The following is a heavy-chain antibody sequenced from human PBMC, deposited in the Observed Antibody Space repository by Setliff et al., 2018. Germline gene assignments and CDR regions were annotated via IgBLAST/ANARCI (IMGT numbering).Heavy chain of an antibody. Sequence: ASVKVSCKASGYTFTDYAMHWVRQAPGQRLEWMGWINPGNGNTKYSQKFQGRVTITRDTSASTAYMELSSLRSEDTAVYYCARDKGYDSSGYYFYYYYYMNVWGKGTTVTVSS. CDR1: GYTFTDYA. V-gene: IGHV1-3*01. CDR3: ARDKGYDSSGYYFYYYYYMNV. CDR2: INPGNGNT. J-gene: IGHJ6*03. D-gene: IGHD3-22*01.